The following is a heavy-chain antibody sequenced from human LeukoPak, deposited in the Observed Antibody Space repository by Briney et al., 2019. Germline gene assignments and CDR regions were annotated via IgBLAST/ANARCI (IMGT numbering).Heavy chain of an antibody. CDR1: GFTFSRYD. CDR3: TTGVRGIVVVRTRHFDY. D-gene: IGHD6-19*01. CDR2: IGTAGDT. V-gene: IGHV3-13*01. J-gene: IGHJ4*02. Sequence: PGGSLRLSCAASGFTFSRYDMHWVRHSTGKGLEWVSGIGTAGDTFYLGSVKGRFTISRDNSKNTLYLQMNSLKTEDTAVYYCTTGVRGIVVVRTRHFDYWGQGTLVTVSS.